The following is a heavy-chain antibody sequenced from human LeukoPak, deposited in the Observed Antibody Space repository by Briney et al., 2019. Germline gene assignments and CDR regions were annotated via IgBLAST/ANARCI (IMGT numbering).Heavy chain of an antibody. Sequence: ASVKVSCKASGYTFTDYGINWVRQAPGQGPEWMGWISTLYGNKNFAQKFQGRVTMTSDTSTSTAYLELASLTSDDSAIYYCARARSRASTWYWDHWGQGTLVTVSS. CDR3: ARARSRASTWYWDH. V-gene: IGHV1-18*01. CDR2: ISTLYGNK. D-gene: IGHD2-8*02. CDR1: GYTFTDYG. J-gene: IGHJ4*02.